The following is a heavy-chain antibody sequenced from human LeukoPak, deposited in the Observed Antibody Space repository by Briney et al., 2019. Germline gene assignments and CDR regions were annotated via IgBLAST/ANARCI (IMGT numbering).Heavy chain of an antibody. J-gene: IGHJ4*02. V-gene: IGHV1-2*02. CDR2: INPNSGGT. Sequence: GASVKVSCKASGYTFTGYYMHWVRQAPGQGLEWMGWINPNSGGTNYAQKFQGRVTMTRDTSISTAYMELSRLRSDDTAVYYCARDGFVWQSEHYYGSGISPAPPYWGQGTLVTVSS. D-gene: IGHD3-10*01. CDR3: ARDGFVWQSEHYYGSGISPAPPY. CDR1: GYTFTGYY.